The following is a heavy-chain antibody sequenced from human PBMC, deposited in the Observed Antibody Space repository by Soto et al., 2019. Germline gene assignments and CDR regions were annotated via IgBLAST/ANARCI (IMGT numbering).Heavy chain of an antibody. V-gene: IGHV1-3*01. J-gene: IGHJ4*02. D-gene: IGHD3-16*01. CDR1: GYTFTSYT. CDR3: ARGGGWVGEASFDT. Sequence: QVQLEQSGAEVKKPGASVKVSCQTSGYTFTSYTLHWVRQAPGQGLEWLGWINAGNGREKYSQRFQDRVSLSTDRPTSTASVGIRDPRSENTVVYFWARGGGWVGEASFDTWGQGTLVIVSS. CDR2: INAGNGRE.